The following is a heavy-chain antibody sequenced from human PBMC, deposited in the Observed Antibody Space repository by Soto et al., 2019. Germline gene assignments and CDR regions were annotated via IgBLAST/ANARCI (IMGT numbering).Heavy chain of an antibody. J-gene: IGHJ4*02. V-gene: IGHV3-7*05. CDR1: GFTFSNYW. Sequence: EVQLVESGGGLVQPGGSLRLSCAASGFTFSNYWMSCVRQAPGKGLEWVANIKQDGSERNYVDSVKGRFTISRDNAKNSLYLQLNSLRAEDTAVYYCARAGSENDYWGQGTLVTVSS. D-gene: IGHD3-10*01. CDR3: ARAGSENDY. CDR2: IKQDGSER.